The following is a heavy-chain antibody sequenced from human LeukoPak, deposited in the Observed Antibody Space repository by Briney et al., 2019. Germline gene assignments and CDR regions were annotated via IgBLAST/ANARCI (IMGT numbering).Heavy chain of an antibody. CDR1: GGPISSTTYY. J-gene: IGHJ5*02. CDR3: ASRKHGGGNQLCNWFDP. V-gene: IGHV4-39*01. Sequence: PSETLSLTCTLSGGPISSTTYYWGWIRQPPGRGLEWIGSMYYSGSTYYNPSLKSRVTISVDTSKNQFYLHLTSVTATDTAVYYCASRKHGGGNQLCNWFDPWGQGTLVTVSS. CDR2: MYYSGST. D-gene: IGHD1-14*01.